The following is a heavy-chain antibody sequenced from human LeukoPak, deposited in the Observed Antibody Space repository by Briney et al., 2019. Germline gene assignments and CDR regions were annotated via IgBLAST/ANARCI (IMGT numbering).Heavy chain of an antibody. CDR1: GYTFTGYY. Sequence: ASVKVSCKASGYTFTGYYMHWVRQAPGQGLEWMGWINPNSGGTNYAQKFQGRVTMTRDTSISTAYMELSRLRSDDTAVYYCARWRLNSGYDSCYCGGDCYLGGYFDYWGQGTLVTVSS. CDR3: ARWRLNSGYDSCYCGGDCYLGGYFDY. J-gene: IGHJ4*02. V-gene: IGHV1-2*02. D-gene: IGHD2-21*02. CDR2: INPNSGGT.